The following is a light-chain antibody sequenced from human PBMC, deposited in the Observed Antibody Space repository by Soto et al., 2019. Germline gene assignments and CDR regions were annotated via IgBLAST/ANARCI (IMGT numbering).Light chain of an antibody. V-gene: IGKV3-15*01. CDR2: GAS. J-gene: IGKJ1*01. CDR3: QEYNTWPRT. CDR1: QSVSSN. Sequence: EIVMTQSPATLSVSPGERATLSCRASQSVSSNVAWYQQKPGQAPRLLIYGASTRATGIPARFSGSGSRTEFTLTISSLHSEDFAVYYCQEYNTWPRTLGPGTKGEIK.